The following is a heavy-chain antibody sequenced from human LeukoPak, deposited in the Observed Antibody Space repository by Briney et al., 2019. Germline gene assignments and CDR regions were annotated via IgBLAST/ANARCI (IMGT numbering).Heavy chain of an antibody. Sequence: SETLSLTCTVSGGSISNYYWSWIRQPPGKGLEWIGYIHYSGSPNYNPSLKSRVSISVDTSKNQFSLKLNSVTAADTAVCYCARTTEDCSSTSCYQYWFDPWGQGTLVTVSS. CDR2: IHYSGSP. V-gene: IGHV4-59*01. J-gene: IGHJ5*02. D-gene: IGHD2-2*01. CDR3: ARTTEDCSSTSCYQYWFDP. CDR1: GGSISNYY.